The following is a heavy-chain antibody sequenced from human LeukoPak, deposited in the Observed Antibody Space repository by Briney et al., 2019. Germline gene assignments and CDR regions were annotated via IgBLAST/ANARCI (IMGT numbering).Heavy chain of an antibody. CDR3: ARDGALGFDP. V-gene: IGHV3-66*01. J-gene: IGHJ5*02. CDR2: IYSGGST. D-gene: IGHD3-16*01. Sequence: GGSLRLSCAGSGFTFSTYWMHWVRQAPGKGLEWVSVIYSGGSTYYADSVKGRFTISRDNSKNTLYLQMNSLRAEDTAVYYCARDGALGFDPWGQGTLVAVSS. CDR1: GFTFSTYW.